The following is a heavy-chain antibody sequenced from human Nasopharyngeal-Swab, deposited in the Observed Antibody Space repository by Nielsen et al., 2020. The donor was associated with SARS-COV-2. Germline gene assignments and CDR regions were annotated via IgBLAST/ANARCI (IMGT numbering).Heavy chain of an antibody. J-gene: IGHJ4*02. CDR3: ARRYYYDSSDYYPLDY. CDR1: GFTLSSYS. CDR2: ITSTGKYI. Sequence: GESLKISCVASGFTLSSYSMNWVRQAPGKGLEWVSSITSTGKYIDYADSLKGRFTISRDNAKNSLDLQMNSLRVDDSAVYYCARRYYYDSSDYYPLDYWGQGALVTVSS. D-gene: IGHD3-22*01. V-gene: IGHV3-21*01.